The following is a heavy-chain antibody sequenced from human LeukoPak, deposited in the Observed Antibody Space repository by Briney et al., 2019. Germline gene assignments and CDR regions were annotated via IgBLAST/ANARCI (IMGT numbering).Heavy chain of an antibody. CDR3: ARDSIYCSSTSCYRYFQH. J-gene: IGHJ1*01. V-gene: IGHV3-64*01. CDR2: ISSNGGST. CDR1: GFTFSIYA. Sequence: GGSLRLSCAASGFTFSIYAMRWVRQAPGKGLEYVSAISSNGGSTYYANSVKGRFTISRDNSKNTLYLQMGSLRAEDMAVYYCARDSIYCSSTSCYRYFQHWGQGTLVTVSS. D-gene: IGHD2-2*01.